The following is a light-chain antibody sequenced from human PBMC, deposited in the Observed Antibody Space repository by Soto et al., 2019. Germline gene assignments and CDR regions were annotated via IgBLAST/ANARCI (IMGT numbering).Light chain of an antibody. CDR3: QVRDVWPS. J-gene: IGKJ1*01. CDR2: DAS. CDR1: QSVSTS. V-gene: IGKV3-11*01. Sequence: IVLTQSPVTLAVSPGESAVLSCRASQSVSTSLAWYQHKSGQAPRLFIYDASKRAPGNPTRFTGSGSGTDFTFTISSLEPEDIAVYYCQVRDVWPSFGQGTKVDIK.